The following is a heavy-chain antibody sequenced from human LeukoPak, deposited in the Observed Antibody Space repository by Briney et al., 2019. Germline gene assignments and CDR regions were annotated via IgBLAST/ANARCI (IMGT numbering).Heavy chain of an antibody. CDR1: GFTFSSYA. V-gene: IGHV3-23*01. D-gene: IGHD6-19*01. Sequence: PGGSLKLSCAASGFTFSSYAMSWVRQAPGKGLEWVSAISGSGGSTYYADSVKGRFTISRDNSKNTLYLQMNSLRAEDTAVYYCAKDMVGSSGYNDYWGQGTLVTVSS. J-gene: IGHJ4*02. CDR2: ISGSGGST. CDR3: AKDMVGSSGYNDY.